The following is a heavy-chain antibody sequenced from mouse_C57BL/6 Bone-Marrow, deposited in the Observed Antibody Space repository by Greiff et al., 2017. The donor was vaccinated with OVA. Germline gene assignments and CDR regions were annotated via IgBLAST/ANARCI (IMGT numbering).Heavy chain of an antibody. CDR2: IYTGGGYT. V-gene: IGHV1-63*01. CDR3: ARSLPPDY. CDR1: GYTFTNYW. Sequence: QVQLQPSGAELVRPGPSVKMSCKASGYTFTNYWIGWAKQRPGHGLEWIGEIYTGGGYTNYNEQFKGQATMTADKSSSSAYMQFSSLTSEDSAIYYCARSLPPDYWGQGTTLTVSS. J-gene: IGHJ2*01.